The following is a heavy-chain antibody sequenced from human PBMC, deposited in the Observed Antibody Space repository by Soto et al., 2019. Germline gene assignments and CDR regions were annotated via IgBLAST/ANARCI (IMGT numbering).Heavy chain of an antibody. CDR3: ARGFLEWLSEYCFDY. Sequence: EVQLLESGGGLVQPGGSLRLSCAASGFTFSSYAMSWVRQAPGKGLEWVSAISGSGGSTYYADSVKGRFTISRDNSKNTLYLQMNSLRAEDTAVYYCARGFLEWLSEYCFDYWGQGTLVTVSS. V-gene: IGHV3-23*01. CDR1: GFTFSSYA. CDR2: ISGSGGST. D-gene: IGHD3-3*01. J-gene: IGHJ4*02.